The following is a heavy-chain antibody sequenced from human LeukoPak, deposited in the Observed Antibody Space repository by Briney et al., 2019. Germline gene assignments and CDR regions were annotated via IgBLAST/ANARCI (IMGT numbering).Heavy chain of an antibody. J-gene: IGHJ5*02. CDR2: IIPILGIA. Sequence: SVKVSYKTSGGTFIIYAISWVRQAPGQGLEWMGRIIPILGIANYAQKFQGRVTIAADKSTSTAYMELSSLRSEDTAVYYCARSHYGDYITGFDPWGQGTLVTVSS. V-gene: IGHV1-69*04. D-gene: IGHD4-17*01. CDR3: ARSHYGDYITGFDP. CDR1: GGTFIIYA.